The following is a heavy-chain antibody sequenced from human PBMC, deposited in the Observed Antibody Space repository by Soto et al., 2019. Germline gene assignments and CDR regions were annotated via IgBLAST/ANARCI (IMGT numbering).Heavy chain of an antibody. CDR3: ARDTGWYQNYYFDY. V-gene: IGHV1-3*01. J-gene: IGHJ4*02. Sequence: ASVKVSCKASGYTFTSYAMHWVLQAPGQRLEWMGWINAGNGNTKYSQKFQGRVTITRDTSASTAYMELSSLRSEDTAVYYCARDTGWYQNYYFDYWGQGTLVTVSS. D-gene: IGHD6-19*01. CDR1: GYTFTSYA. CDR2: INAGNGNT.